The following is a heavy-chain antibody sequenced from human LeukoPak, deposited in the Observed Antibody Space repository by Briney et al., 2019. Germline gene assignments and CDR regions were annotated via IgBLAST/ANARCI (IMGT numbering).Heavy chain of an antibody. Sequence: GGTLRLSCAASGFTFSSYAMSWVRQAPGKGLEWVSGISGSGGSTYYADSVKGRFTISRDNTKNTLYLQMNSLRAEDTAVYYCAKDRHAPGRYCSSTTCFPFDSWGQGTLVTVSS. CDR2: ISGSGGST. J-gene: IGHJ5*01. D-gene: IGHD2-2*01. CDR3: AKDRHAPGRYCSSTTCFPFDS. V-gene: IGHV3-23*01. CDR1: GFTFSSYA.